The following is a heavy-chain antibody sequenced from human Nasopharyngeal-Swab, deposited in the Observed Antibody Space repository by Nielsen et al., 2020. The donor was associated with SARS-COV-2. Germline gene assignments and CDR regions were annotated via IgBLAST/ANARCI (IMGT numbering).Heavy chain of an antibody. Sequence: WIRQPPGKGPEWIGFIYYSGRTNYNPSLKSRVTISVDTSKNQFSLKLSSVTAADTAVYYCARNLMVRGVTSLAFDYWGQGTVVTVSS. CDR2: IYYSGRT. CDR3: ARNLMVRGVTSLAFDY. J-gene: IGHJ4*02. V-gene: IGHV4-59*01. D-gene: IGHD3-10*01.